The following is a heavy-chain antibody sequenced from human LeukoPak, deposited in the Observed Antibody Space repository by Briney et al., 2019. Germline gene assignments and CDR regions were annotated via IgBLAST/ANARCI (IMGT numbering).Heavy chain of an antibody. CDR3: ARLLWNGRGAFDI. CDR1: GGSISNYY. CDR2: IYYTGST. Sequence: SETLSPTCTVSGGSISNYYWGRIRQPPGKGLEYIGYIYYTGSTNYNPSLKSRVTISVDTSENQFSLKVNSVTAADTAVYYCARLLWNGRGAFDILGRGTLVTVSS. V-gene: IGHV4-59*08. J-gene: IGHJ3*02. D-gene: IGHD1-1*01.